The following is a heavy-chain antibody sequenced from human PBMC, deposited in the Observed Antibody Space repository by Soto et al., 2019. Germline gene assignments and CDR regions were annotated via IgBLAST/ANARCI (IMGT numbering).Heavy chain of an antibody. V-gene: IGHV3-64D*08. CDR2: ISSNGGST. CDR1: GFTFSSYA. J-gene: IGHJ3*02. Sequence: GGSLRLSCSASGFTFSSYAMHWVRQAPGKGLEYVSAISSNGGSTYYADSVKGRFTISRDNSKNTLYLQMSSLRAEDTAVYYCVKGYYDSSGYYIGAFDIWGQGTMVTVSS. D-gene: IGHD3-22*01. CDR3: VKGYYDSSGYYIGAFDI.